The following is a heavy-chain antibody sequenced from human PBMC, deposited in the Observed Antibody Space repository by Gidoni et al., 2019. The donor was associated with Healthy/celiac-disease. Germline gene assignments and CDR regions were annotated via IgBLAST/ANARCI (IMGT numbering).Heavy chain of an antibody. D-gene: IGHD3-16*01. V-gene: IGHV1-69*04. CDR3: ARDLRGGLNWFDP. J-gene: IGHJ5*02. CDR2: IIPILGIA. CDR1: GGTFSSYA. Sequence: QVQLVQSGAEVKKPGSSVKVSCKASGGTFSSYAISWVRQAPGQGLEWMGRIIPILGIANYAQKFQGRVTITADKSTSTAYMELSSLRSEDTAVYYCARDLRGGLNWFDPWGQGTLVTVSS.